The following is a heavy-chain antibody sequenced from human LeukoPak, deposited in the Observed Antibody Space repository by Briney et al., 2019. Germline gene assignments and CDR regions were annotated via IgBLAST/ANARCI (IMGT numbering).Heavy chain of an antibody. V-gene: IGHV4-59*08. D-gene: IGHD4-11*01. CDR3: ARQGPLTTAVTTRTNPFDY. CDR2: IYYSGST. CDR1: AGSISSSY. J-gene: IGHJ4*02. Sequence: PSETLSLTCTVSAGSISSSYWSWIRQPPGKGLEWIGYIYYSGSTNYNPSLKSRVTISVDTSKNQLSLKLNSVTAADTAVYYCARQGPLTTAVTTRTNPFDYWGQGTLVTVSS.